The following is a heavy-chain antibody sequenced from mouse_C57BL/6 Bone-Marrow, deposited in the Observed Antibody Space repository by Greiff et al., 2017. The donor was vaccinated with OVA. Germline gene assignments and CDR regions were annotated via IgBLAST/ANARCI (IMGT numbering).Heavy chain of an antibody. CDR3: ARQLYYASSLSWFAY. D-gene: IGHD1-1*01. V-gene: IGHV1-9*01. CDR1: GYTFTGYW. J-gene: IGHJ3*01. CDR2: ILPGSGST. Sequence: QVQLQQSGAELMKPGASVKLSCKATGYTFTGYWIEWVKQRPGHGLEWIGEILPGSGSTNYNEKFKGKATFTADKSSNTAYMQRSSLTTEDSAIYYCARQLYYASSLSWFAYWGQGTLVTVSA.